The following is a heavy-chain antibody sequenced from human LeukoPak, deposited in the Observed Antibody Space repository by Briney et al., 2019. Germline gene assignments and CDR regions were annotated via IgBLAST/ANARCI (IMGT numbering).Heavy chain of an antibody. CDR3: AKDSIVATISELDY. J-gene: IGHJ4*02. CDR2: ISGDGGST. V-gene: IGHV3-43*02. Sequence: PGGSLRLSCAASGFTFDDYAMRWVRHAPGKGLEWVSLISGDGGSTYYADSVKGRFTISRDNSKNSLYLQMNSLRTEDTALYYCAKDSIVATISELDYWGQGTLVTVSS. CDR1: GFTFDDYA. D-gene: IGHD5-12*01.